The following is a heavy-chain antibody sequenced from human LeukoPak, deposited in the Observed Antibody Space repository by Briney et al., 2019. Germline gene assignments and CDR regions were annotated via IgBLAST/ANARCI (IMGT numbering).Heavy chain of an antibody. D-gene: IGHD2-2*01. CDR1: GGSISSSSYY. J-gene: IGHJ5*02. Sequence: SETLSLTCTVSGGSISSSSYYWGWIRQPPGKGLEWIGGIYYSGSTYYNPSLKSRVTISVDTSKNQFSLKLSSVTAADTAVYYCAGHIVVVPAAQSPNWFDPWGQGTLVTVSS. V-gene: IGHV4-39*01. CDR2: IYYSGST. CDR3: AGHIVVVPAAQSPNWFDP.